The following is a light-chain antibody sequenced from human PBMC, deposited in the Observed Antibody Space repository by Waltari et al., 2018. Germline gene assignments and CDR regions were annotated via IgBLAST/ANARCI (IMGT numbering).Light chain of an antibody. CDR1: SSDVGGSNY. Sequence: QSALTQPASVSGSPGQSITISCTGTSSDVGGSNYVSWYQHHPGKAPKLMIYDVTQRPSGVSTRFSGSKSGNTASLTISGLQAEDEADYYCSSYTSSSTLVFGGGTKLTVL. CDR3: SSYTSSSTLV. V-gene: IGLV2-14*03. J-gene: IGLJ3*02. CDR2: DVT.